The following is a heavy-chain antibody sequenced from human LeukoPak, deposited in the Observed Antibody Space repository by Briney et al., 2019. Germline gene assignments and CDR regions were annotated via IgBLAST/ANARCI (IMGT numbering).Heavy chain of an antibody. D-gene: IGHD2-15*01. CDR2: ISIGSDNI. CDR3: APDFNRGGRDHY. V-gene: IGHV3-48*02. CDR1: GFSFSSYE. Sequence: GGSLRLSCAASGFSFSSYEMNWVRQAPGKGLEWVSFISIGSDNIAYADSVRGRFTISRDNAKNSLYLEMSSLRDEDTAVYYCAPDFNRGGRDHYWGQGTLVTVSS. J-gene: IGHJ4*02.